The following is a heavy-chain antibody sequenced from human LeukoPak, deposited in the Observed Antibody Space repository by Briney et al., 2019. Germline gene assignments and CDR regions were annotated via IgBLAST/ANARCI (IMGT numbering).Heavy chain of an antibody. CDR2: IDPSDSYT. D-gene: IGHD5-12*01. Sequence: GESLKISCKGSGYRFTSYWISWVRQMPGKGLEWMGRIDPSDSYTNYSPSLQGHVTISADKSISTAYLQLNSLKASDTAMYYCARVGIVATMGDFDYWGQGTLVTVSS. CDR1: GYRFTSYW. V-gene: IGHV5-10-1*01. J-gene: IGHJ4*02. CDR3: ARVGIVATMGDFDY.